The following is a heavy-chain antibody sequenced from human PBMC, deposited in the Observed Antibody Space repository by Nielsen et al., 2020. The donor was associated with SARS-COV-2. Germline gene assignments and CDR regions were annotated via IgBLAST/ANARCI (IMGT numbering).Heavy chain of an antibody. CDR2: ISYDGSNK. CDR3: AREGYYYDSSGYYPDAFDI. J-gene: IGHJ3*02. Sequence: GGSLRLSCAASGFTFSSYAMHWVRQAPGKGLEWVAVISYDGSNKYYADSVKGRFTISRDNSKNTLYLQMNSLRAEDTAVYYCAREGYYYDSSGYYPDAFDIWGQGTMVTVSS. CDR1: GFTFSSYA. V-gene: IGHV3-30-3*01. D-gene: IGHD3-22*01.